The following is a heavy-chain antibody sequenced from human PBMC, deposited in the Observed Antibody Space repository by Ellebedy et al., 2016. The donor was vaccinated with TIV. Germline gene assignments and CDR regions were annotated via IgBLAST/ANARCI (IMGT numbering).Heavy chain of an antibody. J-gene: IGHJ5*02. CDR2: IYQDGSVQ. CDR1: GFSFRSYW. Sequence: GGSLRLSCAASGFSFRSYWMSWVRQAPGKGLQWVANIYQDGSVQYYVDSVKGRFTISRDNADNSLFLQMNSLRAEDTAVYYCARRGSYGDYAVQINSWFATWGRGTLVAVSS. V-gene: IGHV3-7*01. CDR3: ARRGSYGDYAVQINSWFAT. D-gene: IGHD4-17*01.